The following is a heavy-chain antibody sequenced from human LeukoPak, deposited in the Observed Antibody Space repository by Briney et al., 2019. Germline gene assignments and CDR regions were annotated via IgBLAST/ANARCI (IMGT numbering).Heavy chain of an antibody. CDR3: AREVRIAAAGYYYYGMDV. V-gene: IGHV4-59*12. CDR1: GASITDFY. CDR2: IYFNKRT. D-gene: IGHD6-13*01. Sequence: PSETLSLTCTVSGASITDFYWSRIRQPPGKGLEWIGYIYFNKRTNYSPSLKSRVTISVDTSKNQFSLKLSSVTAADTAVYYCAREVRIAAAGYYYYGMDVWGQGTTVTVSS. J-gene: IGHJ6*02.